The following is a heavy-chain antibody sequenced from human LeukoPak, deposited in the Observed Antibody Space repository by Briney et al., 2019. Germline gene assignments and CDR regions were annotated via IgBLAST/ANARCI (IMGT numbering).Heavy chain of an antibody. CDR3: ARNASSGFFND. Sequence: SETLSLTCTVSGHSIANTYYWGWIRQSPGKGLEWIGSTHHSGSIFESGSTHYSPSLRSRVTVSADPAKNQISLTLRSVTAADTAVYFCARNASSGFFNDWGQGILVTVSS. CDR2: THHSGSIFESGST. J-gene: IGHJ1*01. D-gene: IGHD6-25*01. CDR1: GHSIANTYY. V-gene: IGHV4-28*01.